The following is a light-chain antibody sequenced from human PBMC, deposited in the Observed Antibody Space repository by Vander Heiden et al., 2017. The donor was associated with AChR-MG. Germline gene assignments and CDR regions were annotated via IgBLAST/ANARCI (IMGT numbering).Light chain of an antibody. CDR3: QQSDSTPWT. V-gene: IGKV1-39*01. CDR2: GAS. Sequence: DIQMTQSPSSLSASVGDRVTITCRASQSINRYLNWYQQKPGKAPKLLIYGASSLQSGVSSTLSGSAPGTDFSLTISMLHPEHFATYYCQQSDSTPWTFGQWTIVKIK. CDR1: QSINRY. J-gene: IGKJ1*01.